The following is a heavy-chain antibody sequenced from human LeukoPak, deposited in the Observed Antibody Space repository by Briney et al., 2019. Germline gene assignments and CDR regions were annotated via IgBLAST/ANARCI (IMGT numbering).Heavy chain of an antibody. Sequence: SETLSLTCTVSGGSISSGSYYWSWIRQPAGKGLEWIGRIYTSGSTNYNPSLKSRVTISVDTSKNQFSLKLSSVTAADTAVYYCARDRSADYGDYGNYYYMDVWGKGTTVTVSS. V-gene: IGHV4-61*02. CDR2: IYTSGST. CDR3: ARDRSADYGDYGNYYYMDV. CDR1: GGSISSGSYY. D-gene: IGHD4-17*01. J-gene: IGHJ6*03.